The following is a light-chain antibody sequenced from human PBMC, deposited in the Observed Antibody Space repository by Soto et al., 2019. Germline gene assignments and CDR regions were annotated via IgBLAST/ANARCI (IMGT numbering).Light chain of an antibody. CDR2: GAS. J-gene: IGKJ2*01. Sequence: LMTQSPATLSVAPGERATLSCRASQSVNSNLAWYQHKPGQAPRLLIYGASTRATGIPARFSGSGSGTEFTLTISGLQSEDFAVYYCQQYNNWPRSTFGQGTKVDIK. CDR1: QSVNSN. CDR3: QQYNNWPRST. V-gene: IGKV3-15*01.